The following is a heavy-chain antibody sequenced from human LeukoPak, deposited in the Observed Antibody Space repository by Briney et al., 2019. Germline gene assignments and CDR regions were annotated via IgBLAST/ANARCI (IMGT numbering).Heavy chain of an antibody. CDR1: GGSISSSSYY. J-gene: IGHJ6*01. CDR2: IYYSGSY. V-gene: IGHV4-39*01. CDR3: ASRSSSSVNGMDV. D-gene: IGHD6-6*01. Sequence: SETLSLTCTVSGGSISSSSYYWVWIRQPPGKGLEWIGSIYYSGSYYYNPFLKSRVTLSVNTSKNQFSLKLSLVVAADTTVYYCASRSSSSVNGMDVWGQRNTVTVSS.